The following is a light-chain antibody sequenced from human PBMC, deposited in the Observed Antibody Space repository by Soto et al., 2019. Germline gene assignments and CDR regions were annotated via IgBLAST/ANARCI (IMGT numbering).Light chain of an antibody. J-gene: IGKJ2*01. V-gene: IGKV2-28*01. CDR2: LGS. CDR3: MQPLQTPYT. CDR1: QSLLHSNGYSY. Sequence: DIVMTQSPLSLPVTPGEPASISCRSSQSLLHSNGYSYLDWYLQKPGQSPQLLIYLGSNRASGVPDRFSGSGSGTDFTLKISRVEAEDVGIYYCMQPLQTPYTSGQGTKLEIK.